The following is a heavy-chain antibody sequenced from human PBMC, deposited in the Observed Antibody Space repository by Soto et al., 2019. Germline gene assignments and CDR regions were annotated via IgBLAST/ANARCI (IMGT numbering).Heavy chain of an antibody. Sequence: GASVKVSCKASGGTFSSYAISWVRQAPGQGLEWMGGIIPIFGTANYAHKSQRRVTITAYESTSTAYMELSSLRSEDTAVYYCATERPGAVGVVTPFDPWGQGTLVTVSS. D-gene: IGHD3-3*01. CDR1: GGTFSSYA. V-gene: IGHV1-69*13. CDR2: IIPIFGTA. CDR3: ATERPGAVGVVTPFDP. J-gene: IGHJ5*02.